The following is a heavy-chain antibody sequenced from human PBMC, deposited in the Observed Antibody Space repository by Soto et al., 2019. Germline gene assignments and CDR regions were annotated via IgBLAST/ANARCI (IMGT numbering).Heavy chain of an antibody. J-gene: IGHJ3*02. V-gene: IGHV3-23*01. D-gene: IGHD5-12*01. Sequence: PGGSLRLSCAASGFTFSSYAMSWVRQAPGKGLEWVSAISGSGGSTYYADSVKGRFTISRDNSKNTLYLQMNSLRAEDTAVYYCARGGYSGYDHDAFDIWGQVTMVTVSS. CDR1: GFTFSSYA. CDR3: ARGGYSGYDHDAFDI. CDR2: ISGSGGST.